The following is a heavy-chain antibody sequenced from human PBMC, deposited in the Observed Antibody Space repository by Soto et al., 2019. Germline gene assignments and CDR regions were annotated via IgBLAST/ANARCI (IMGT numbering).Heavy chain of an antibody. CDR1: GFTFSSSA. J-gene: IGHJ4*02. V-gene: IGHV3-30-3*01. CDR2: ISYDGSNK. Sequence: GGSLRLSSAASGFTFSSSAFHRVRQGPGKELEWVVDISYDGSNKYYAGSVKSRSTISRDNSENTMNLQMNSLRAEDTAVYYCAREGGAGVDYWGPGTLVTVSS. CDR3: AREGGAGVDY.